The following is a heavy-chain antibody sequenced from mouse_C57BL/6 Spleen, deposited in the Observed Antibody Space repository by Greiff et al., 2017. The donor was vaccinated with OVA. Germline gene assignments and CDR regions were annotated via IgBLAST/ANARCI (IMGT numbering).Heavy chain of an antibody. CDR2: INPNNGGT. Sequence: VQLQQSGPELVKPGASVKMSCKASGYTFTDYNMHWVKQSHGKSLEWIGYINPNNGGTSYNQKFKGKATLTVNKSSSTAYMELRSLTSEDSAVYYCARGLLRFYWYFDVWGTGTTVTVSS. V-gene: IGHV1-22*01. CDR1: GYTFTDYN. CDR3: ARGLLRFYWYFDV. J-gene: IGHJ1*03. D-gene: IGHD1-1*01.